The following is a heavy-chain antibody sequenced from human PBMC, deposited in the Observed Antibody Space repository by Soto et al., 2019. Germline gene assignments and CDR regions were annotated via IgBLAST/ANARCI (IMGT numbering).Heavy chain of an antibody. CDR2: ISAYNGNT. V-gene: IGHV1-18*01. D-gene: IGHD3-3*01. CDR3: ARVYYDFWSGYRAHYYYYGMDV. Sequence: ASVKVSCKASGYTFTSYGISWVRQAPGQGLEWMGWISAYNGNTNYAQKLQGRVTMTRNTSISTAYMELSSLRSEDTAVYYCARVYYDFWSGYRAHYYYYGMDVWGQGTTVTVSS. CDR1: GYTFTSYG. J-gene: IGHJ6*02.